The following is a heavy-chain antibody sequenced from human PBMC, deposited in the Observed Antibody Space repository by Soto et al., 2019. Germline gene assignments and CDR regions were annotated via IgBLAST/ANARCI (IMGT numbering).Heavy chain of an antibody. CDR2: ISYDGSNK. D-gene: IGHD2-2*01. CDR3: AKDYCSSTSSCWGWFDP. J-gene: IGHJ5*02. V-gene: IGHV3-30*18. Sequence: QVQLVESGGGVVQPGRSLRLSCAASGFTFSSYGMHWVRQAPGKGLEWVAVISYDGSNKYYADSVKGRFTISRDNSKNTLYLQMNSLRAEDTAVYYCAKDYCSSTSSCWGWFDPWGQGTLVTVSS. CDR1: GFTFSSYG.